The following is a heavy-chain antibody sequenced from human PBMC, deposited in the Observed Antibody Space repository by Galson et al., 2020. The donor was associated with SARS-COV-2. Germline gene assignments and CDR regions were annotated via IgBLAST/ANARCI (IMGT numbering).Heavy chain of an antibody. CDR3: ARGGWPNYYFDY. CDR1: GGTFSSYA. CDR2: IIPIFGTA. V-gene: IGHV1-69*05. Sequence: ASVKVSCKASGGTFSSYAISWVRQAPGQGLEWMGGIIPIFGTANYAQKFQGRVTITTDESTSTAYMELSSLRSEDTAVYYCARGGWPNYYFDYWGQGTLVTVSS. J-gene: IGHJ4*02. D-gene: IGHD1-1*01.